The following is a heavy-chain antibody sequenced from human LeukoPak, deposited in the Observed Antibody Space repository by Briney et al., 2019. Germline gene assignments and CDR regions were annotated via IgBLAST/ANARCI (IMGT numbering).Heavy chain of an antibody. D-gene: IGHD6-13*01. Sequence: TSETLSLTCTVSGGSISTYYWSWIRQPAGKGLEWIGRIYTSGNTNYNPSLKSRVTMSVDTSKNQFSLKLSSVTAADTAVYYCAVCSSSWLFDYWGQGTLVTVSS. CDR1: GGSISTYY. CDR3: AVCSSSWLFDY. CDR2: IYTSGNT. J-gene: IGHJ4*02. V-gene: IGHV4-4*07.